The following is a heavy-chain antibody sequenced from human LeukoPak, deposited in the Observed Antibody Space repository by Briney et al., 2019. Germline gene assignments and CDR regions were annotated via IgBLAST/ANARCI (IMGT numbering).Heavy chain of an antibody. CDR2: IKHSGST. V-gene: IGHV4-34*01. J-gene: IGHJ2*01. CDR1: GGSFSGYY. D-gene: IGHD3-22*01. CDR3: ARIRDYYDSSGYPYWYFDL. Sequence: SETLSLTCAVYGGSFSGYYWSWVRQPPGKGLKWLGEIKHSGSTNYNPSLTIRVPISVDTSKNQFSLKLSSVTAADTAVYYCARIRDYYDSSGYPYWYFDLWGRGTLVTVSS.